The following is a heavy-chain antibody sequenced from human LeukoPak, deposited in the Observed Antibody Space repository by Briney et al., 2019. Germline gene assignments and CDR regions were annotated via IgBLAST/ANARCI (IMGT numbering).Heavy chain of an antibody. CDR3: ARGWWELLANAFDI. V-gene: IGHV4-34*01. Sequence: SETLSLTCAVYGGSFSGYYWSWIRQPPGKGLEWIGEINHSGSTNYNPSLKSRVTISVDTSKNQFSLKLSSVTAADTAVYYCARGWWELLANAFDIWGQGTMVTVPS. D-gene: IGHD1-26*01. CDR1: GGSFSGYY. J-gene: IGHJ3*02. CDR2: INHSGST.